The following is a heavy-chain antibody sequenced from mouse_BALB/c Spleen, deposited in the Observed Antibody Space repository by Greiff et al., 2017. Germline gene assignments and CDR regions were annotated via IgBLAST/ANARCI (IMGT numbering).Heavy chain of an antibody. CDR1: GFTFTDYY. CDR3: ARDILYFDD. Sequence: EVKLVESGGGLVQPGGSLRLSCATSGFTFTDYYMSWVRQPPGKALEWLGFIRNKANGYTTEYSASVKGRFTISRDNSQSILYLQMNTLRAEDSATYYCARDILYFDDWGQGTTLTVSS. CDR2: IRNKANGYTT. V-gene: IGHV7-3*02. J-gene: IGHJ2*01.